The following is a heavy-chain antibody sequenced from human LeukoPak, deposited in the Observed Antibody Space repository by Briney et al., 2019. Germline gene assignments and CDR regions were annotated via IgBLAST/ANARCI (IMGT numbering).Heavy chain of an antibody. D-gene: IGHD3-22*01. Sequence: ASVKVSCKASGGTFSSYAISWVRQAPGQGLEWMGWISAYNGNTNYAQKLQGRVTMTTDTSTSTAYMELRSLRSDDTAVYYCARDWDSSGRDYWGQGTLVTVSS. J-gene: IGHJ4*02. CDR3: ARDWDSSGRDY. CDR1: GGTFSSYA. CDR2: ISAYNGNT. V-gene: IGHV1-18*01.